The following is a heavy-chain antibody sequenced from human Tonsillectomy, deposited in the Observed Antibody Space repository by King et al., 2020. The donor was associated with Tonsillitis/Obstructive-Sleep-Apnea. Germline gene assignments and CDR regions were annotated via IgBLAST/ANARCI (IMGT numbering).Heavy chain of an antibody. D-gene: IGHD2-2*01. CDR2: IKQDGSEK. J-gene: IGHJ4*02. V-gene: IGHV3-7*01. CDR3: ARAVEGYCSSTSCYGYFDY. CDR1: GFTFSSYW. Sequence: VQLVESGGGLVQPGGSLRLSCAASGFTFSSYWMSWVRQAPGKGLEWVANIKQDGSEKYYVDSVKGRFTISRDNAKNSLYLQMNSPRAEDTAVYYCARAVEGYCSSTSCYGYFDYWGQGTLVTVSS.